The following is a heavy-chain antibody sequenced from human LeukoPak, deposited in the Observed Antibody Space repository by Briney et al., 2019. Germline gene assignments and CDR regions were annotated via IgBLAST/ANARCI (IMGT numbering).Heavy chain of an antibody. CDR2: IRYDGSNE. Sequence: GGSLRLSCAASGFSFSTHDMHWARQAPGKGLEWVAVIRYDGSNENSADSVKGRFTVSSDNSKNTLYLQMSSLRAEDTAVYYCARDEQSPPLGVLDYWGQGTMITVSS. D-gene: IGHD3-10*01. CDR1: GFSFSTHD. J-gene: IGHJ4*02. V-gene: IGHV3-33*01. CDR3: ARDEQSPPLGVLDY.